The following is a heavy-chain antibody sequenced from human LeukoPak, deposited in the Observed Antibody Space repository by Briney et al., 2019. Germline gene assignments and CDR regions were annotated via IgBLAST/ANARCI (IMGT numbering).Heavy chain of an antibody. J-gene: IGHJ4*02. Sequence: GGSLRLSCAASGFTFSSYWMHWVRRAPGKGRVWVSRVNSDGGTTSYADSVKGRFTISRDNAKNTLFLQMDSLRAEDTAVYYCARDARGDFDYWGQGTLVTVSS. CDR1: GFTFSSYW. D-gene: IGHD3-16*01. CDR3: ARDARGDFDY. CDR2: VNSDGGTT. V-gene: IGHV3-74*01.